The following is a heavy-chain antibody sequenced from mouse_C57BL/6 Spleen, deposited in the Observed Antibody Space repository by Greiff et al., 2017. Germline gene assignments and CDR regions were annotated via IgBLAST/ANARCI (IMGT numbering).Heavy chain of an antibody. CDR1: GYTFTSYW. D-gene: IGHD1-1*01. Sequence: QVQLQQPGAELVRPGSSVKLSCKASGYTFTSYWMDWVKQRPGQGLEWIGNIYPSDSETHYNQKFKDKATLTVDKSSSTAYMQRSSLTSEDSAVYYCAREYYVVGDYARDYWGQGTSVTGSS. J-gene: IGHJ4*01. CDR2: IYPSDSET. CDR3: AREYYVVGDYARDY. V-gene: IGHV1-61*01.